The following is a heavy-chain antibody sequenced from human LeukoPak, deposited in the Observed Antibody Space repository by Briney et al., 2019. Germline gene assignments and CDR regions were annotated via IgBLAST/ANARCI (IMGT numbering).Heavy chain of an antibody. D-gene: IGHD4-11*01. CDR2: MNPNSGNT. CDR1: GYTFTSYD. V-gene: IGHV1-8*03. Sequence: GASVKVSCKASGYTFTSYDINWVRQATGQGLEWMGWMNPNSGNTGYAQKFQGRVTITRNTSISTAYMELSSLRSEDTAVYYCARGPVSPDRNGFDYWGQGTLVTVSS. J-gene: IGHJ4*02. CDR3: ARGPVSPDRNGFDY.